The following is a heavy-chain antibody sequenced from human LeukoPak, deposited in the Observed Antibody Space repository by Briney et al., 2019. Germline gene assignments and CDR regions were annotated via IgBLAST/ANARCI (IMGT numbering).Heavy chain of an antibody. V-gene: IGHV1-2*02. CDR1: RYTFTGYY. J-gene: IGHJ6*02. D-gene: IGHD3-10*01. CDR2: INPNSGGT. Sequence: TSVKVSCKASRYTFTGYYMHWVRQAPGQGLEWMGWINPNSGGTNYAQKFQGRVTMTRDTSISTAYMELSRLRSDDTAVYYCARTYYYGSDYYYGMDVWGQGTTVTVSS. CDR3: ARTYYYGSDYYYGMDV.